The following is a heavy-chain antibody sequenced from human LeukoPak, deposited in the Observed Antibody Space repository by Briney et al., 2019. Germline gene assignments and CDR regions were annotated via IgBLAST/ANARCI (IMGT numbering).Heavy chain of an antibody. CDR1: GGSFSGYY. CDR2: INHSGST. Sequence: SETLSLTCAVYGGSFSGYYWSWIRQPPGKGLEWIGEINHSGSTNYNPSLKSRVTISVDTSKNQFSLKLSSVTAADTAVYYCARGPYDSSGYYYAALRGPLSVSFDYWGQGTLVTVSS. D-gene: IGHD3-22*01. CDR3: ARGPYDSSGYYYAALRGPLSVSFDY. J-gene: IGHJ4*02. V-gene: IGHV4-34*01.